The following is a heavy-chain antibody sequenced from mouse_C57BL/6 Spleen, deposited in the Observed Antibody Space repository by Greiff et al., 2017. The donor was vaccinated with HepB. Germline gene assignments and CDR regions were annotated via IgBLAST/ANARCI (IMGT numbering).Heavy chain of an antibody. D-gene: IGHD2-4*01. CDR1: GYTFTDYY. Sequence: VQLQQSGPELVKPGASVKISCKASGYTFTDYYMNWVKQSHGKSLEWIGDINPNNGGTSYNQKFKGKATLTVDKSSSTAYMELRSLTSEDSAVYYCARSFYYDYDDNYAMDYWGQGTSVTVSS. V-gene: IGHV1-26*01. CDR3: ARSFYYDYDDNYAMDY. CDR2: INPNNGGT. J-gene: IGHJ4*01.